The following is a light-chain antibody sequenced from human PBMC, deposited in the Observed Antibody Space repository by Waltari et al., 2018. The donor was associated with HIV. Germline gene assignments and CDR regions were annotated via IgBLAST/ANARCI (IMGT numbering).Light chain of an antibody. V-gene: IGLV1-40*01. Sequence: QSVLTQPPSVSGAPGQRVTISCTGSSSNIGAGYDAPWYQQHPGTAPKLLIYGNTNRPSGVPDRFAGSKSGTSASLAITGLQAEDEADYYCQSYDSSLSSYVFGTGTKVTVL. J-gene: IGLJ1*01. CDR3: QSYDSSLSSYV. CDR2: GNT. CDR1: SSNIGAGYD.